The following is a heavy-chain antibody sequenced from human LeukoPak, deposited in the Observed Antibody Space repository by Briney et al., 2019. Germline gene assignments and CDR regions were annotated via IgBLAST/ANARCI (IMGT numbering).Heavy chain of an antibody. V-gene: IGHV4-59*01. CDR1: GGSISSYY. CDR3: ARAGRIVGELWWFDP. J-gene: IGHJ5*02. D-gene: IGHD1-26*01. CDR2: IYYSGST. Sequence: PSETLSLTCTVSGGSISSYYWSWIRQPPGKGLEWIGYIYYSGSTNYNPSLKSRVTISVDTSKNQFSLKLSSVTAADTAVYYCARAGRIVGELWWFDPWGQGTLVTVSS.